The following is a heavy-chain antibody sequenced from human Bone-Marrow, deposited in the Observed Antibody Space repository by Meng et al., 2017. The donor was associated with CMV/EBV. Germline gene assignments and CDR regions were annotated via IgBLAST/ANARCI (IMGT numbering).Heavy chain of an antibody. D-gene: IGHD5-18*01. CDR1: GFTFSSYA. J-gene: IGHJ5*02. CDR3: AKDPGIQLRLRWFDP. Sequence: GESLKISCAASGFTFSSYAMSWVRQAPGKGLEWVSAISGSGGSTYYADSVKGRFTISRDNSKNTLYLQMNSLRAEDTAVYYCAKDPGIQLRLRWFDPWGQGTLVTVSS. V-gene: IGHV3-23*01. CDR2: ISGSGGST.